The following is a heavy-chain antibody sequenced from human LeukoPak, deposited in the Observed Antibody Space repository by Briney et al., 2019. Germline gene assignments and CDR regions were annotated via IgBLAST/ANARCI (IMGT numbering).Heavy chain of an antibody. CDR2: ISYDGSNK. V-gene: IGHV3-30*18. J-gene: IGHJ4*02. D-gene: IGHD5-12*01. Sequence: GGSLRLSCAASGFTFSSYGIHWVRQAPGKGLEWVAVISYDGSNKYYADSVKGRFTISRDNSKNTLYLQMNSLRAEDTAVYYCTKDSFSGYGFFDYWGQGTLVTVSS. CDR3: TKDSFSGYGFFDY. CDR1: GFTFSSYG.